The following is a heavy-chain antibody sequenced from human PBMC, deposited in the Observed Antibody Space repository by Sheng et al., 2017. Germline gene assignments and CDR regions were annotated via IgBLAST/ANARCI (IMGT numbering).Heavy chain of an antibody. CDR1: GGTFSSYA. CDR3: ARDGPVVVVDWLLGMDAFDI. J-gene: IGHJ3*02. Sequence: QVQLVQSGAEVKKPGSSVKVSCKASGGTFSSYAISWVRQAPGQGLEWMGGIIPILGIANYAQKFQGRVTITADKSTSTAYMELSSLRSEDTAVYYCARDGPVVVVDWLLGMDAFDIWGQGTMVTVSS. V-gene: IGHV1-69*04. CDR2: IIPILGIA. D-gene: IGHD2-21*01.